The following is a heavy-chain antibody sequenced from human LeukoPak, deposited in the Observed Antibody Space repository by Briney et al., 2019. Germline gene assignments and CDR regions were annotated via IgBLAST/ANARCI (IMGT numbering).Heavy chain of an antibody. CDR2: ISYDGSNK. CDR3: ARDQYYDFWSGYYNAFDI. V-gene: IGHV3-30*04. Sequence: GGSLRLSCAASGFTFSSYAMHWVRQAPGKGLEWVAVISYDGSNKYYADSVKGRFTISRDNSKNTLYLQMNSLRAEDTAVYYCARDQYYDFWSGYYNAFDIWGQGTMVTVSS. J-gene: IGHJ3*02. D-gene: IGHD3-3*01. CDR1: GFTFSSYA.